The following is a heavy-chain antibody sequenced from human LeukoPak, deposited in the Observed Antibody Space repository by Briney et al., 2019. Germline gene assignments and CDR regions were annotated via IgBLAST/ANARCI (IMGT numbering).Heavy chain of an antibody. CDR1: GFTFSSYG. J-gene: IGHJ6*03. CDR2: IWNDGSNK. V-gene: IGHV3-33*01. CDR3: ARGSHYGDYPQYYYYYMDV. D-gene: IGHD4-17*01. Sequence: GRSLRLSCAASGFTFSSYGMHWVRQAPGKGLEWVAVIWNDGSNKYYADSVKGRFTISRDNCKNTLYLQMNSLRAEDTAVYYCARGSHYGDYPQYYYYYMDVWGKGTTVTVSS.